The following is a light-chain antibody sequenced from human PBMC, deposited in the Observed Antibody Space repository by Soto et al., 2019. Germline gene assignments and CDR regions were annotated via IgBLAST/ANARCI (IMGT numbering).Light chain of an antibody. Sequence: QSALTQPASVSGSPGQSITISCTGTSSDVGGYKYVSWYQQHPGKAPKLMIYEVSNRPSGVSNRFSGSKSGNTASLTISGLLAEDEADYYCSSYTSGSTLVVFGGGTQLTV. CDR3: SSYTSGSTLVV. CDR2: EVS. V-gene: IGLV2-14*01. CDR1: SSDVGGYKY. J-gene: IGLJ2*01.